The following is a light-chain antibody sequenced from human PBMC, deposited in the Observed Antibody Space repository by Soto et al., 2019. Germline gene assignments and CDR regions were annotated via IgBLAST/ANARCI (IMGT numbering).Light chain of an antibody. Sequence: EIVFPRAPDTLSLSPGDRATLSCRASQSVGHMFLAWFQQKPGKAPGLLVYGASNRATGIPDRFSGSGSGTEFSLIITRLEPEDSAVYYCQQYGSYSWGFGRGTKVDI. CDR2: GAS. CDR1: QSVGHMF. CDR3: QQYGSYSWG. J-gene: IGKJ1*01. V-gene: IGKV3-20*01.